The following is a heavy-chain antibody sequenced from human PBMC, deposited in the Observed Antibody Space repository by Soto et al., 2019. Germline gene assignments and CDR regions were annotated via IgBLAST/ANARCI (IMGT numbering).Heavy chain of an antibody. CDR3: TRSIRAVDWFDP. CDR1: GFTFGDYA. D-gene: IGHD6-19*01. CDR2: IRSNAHGGTT. Sequence: ELQLVESGGGLVQPGRSLRLSCTASGFTFGDYAMTWFRQPPGKGLEWVGFIRSNAHGGTTEYAASVKGRFTLSRDDSKNIAYLQLNSLQTEDTAMYYCTRSIRAVDWFDPWGQGTLVTVSS. V-gene: IGHV3-49*03. J-gene: IGHJ5*02.